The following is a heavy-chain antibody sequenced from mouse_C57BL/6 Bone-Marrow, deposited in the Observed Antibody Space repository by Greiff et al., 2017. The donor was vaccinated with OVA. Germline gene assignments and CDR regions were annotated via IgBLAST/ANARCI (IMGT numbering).Heavy chain of an antibody. J-gene: IGHJ4*01. Sequence: EVQLQQSGPELVKPGASVKISCKASGYTFTDYYMNWVKQSHGKSLEWIGDINPNNGGTSYNQKFKGKATLTVDKSSSTAYMELRSLTSADSAVYYCAVWFRYWGQGTSVTVSS. D-gene: IGHD2-10*02. CDR2: INPNNGGT. CDR3: AVWFRY. CDR1: GYTFTDYY. V-gene: IGHV1-26*01.